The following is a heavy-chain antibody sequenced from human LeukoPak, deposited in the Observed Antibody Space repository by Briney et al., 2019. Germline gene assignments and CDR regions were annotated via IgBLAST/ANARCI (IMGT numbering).Heavy chain of an antibody. CDR2: ISGGGEDT. V-gene: IGHV3-23*01. D-gene: IGHD6-13*01. CDR3: ARTIAQYTNTWLYYYYGLDV. J-gene: IGHJ6*02. Sequence: PGGSLRLSCTASGFSLRSFAMSWVRQAPGQGLEWVSSISGGGEDTYYADSVKGRFTISRDNSETTLYLQMNSLGADDTALYYCARTIAQYTNTWLYYYYGLDVWGQGTTVTVSS. CDR1: GFSLRSFA.